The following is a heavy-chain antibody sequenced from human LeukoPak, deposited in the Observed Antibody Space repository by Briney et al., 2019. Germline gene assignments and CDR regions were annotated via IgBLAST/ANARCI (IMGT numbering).Heavy chain of an antibody. V-gene: IGHV3-74*01. CDR3: ARSPYGGYGDN. D-gene: IGHD4-17*01. CDR2: INSDGGST. J-gene: IGHJ4*02. Sequence: GGSLRLSCAASGFTFSSYWMHWVRQPPGKGLVLVSRINSDGGSTTYADSVKGRFTISRDNARNTLYLQMNSLRAEDTAVYYCARSPYGGYGDNWGQGTLVTVSS. CDR1: GFTFSSYW.